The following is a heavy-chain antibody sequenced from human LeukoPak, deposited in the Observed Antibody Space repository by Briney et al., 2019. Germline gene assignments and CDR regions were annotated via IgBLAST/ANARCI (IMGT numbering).Heavy chain of an antibody. J-gene: IGHJ4*02. Sequence: SETLSLTCTVSGVSISSGDNYWSWIRQPPGKGVECIGYSYYSGSTYYNHSLKSRVTISVDTSKNQFSLKLSSVTAADTAVYYCAREDLYSSSWYNWGQGTLVTVSS. D-gene: IGHD6-13*01. CDR3: AREDLYSSSWYN. CDR2: SYYSGST. V-gene: IGHV4-30-4*08. CDR1: GVSISSGDNY.